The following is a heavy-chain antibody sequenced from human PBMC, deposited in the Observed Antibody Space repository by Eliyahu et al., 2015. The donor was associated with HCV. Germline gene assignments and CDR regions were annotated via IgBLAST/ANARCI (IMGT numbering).Heavy chain of an antibody. J-gene: IGHJ4*02. CDR2: VSSDGNKR. V-gene: IGHV3-30*03. CDR1: GFTFTDFA. D-gene: IGHD5-24*01. Sequence: QVQLVESGGGLVQPGTSLTVSXXASGFTFTDFAMHWVRQPPGKGLEWVAVVSSDGNKRNYRGSVKGRFSISRDNSNNILSLQMNSLRGDDTAVYYCAASRKSAWHNFDFWGQGTLVTVSS. CDR3: AASRKSAWHNFDF.